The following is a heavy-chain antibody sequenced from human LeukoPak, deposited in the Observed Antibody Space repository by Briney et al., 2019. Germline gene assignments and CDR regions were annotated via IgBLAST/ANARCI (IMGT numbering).Heavy chain of an antibody. CDR1: GFTFSSYE. Sequence: PPGGSLRLSCAASGFTFSSYEMNWVRQAPGKGLEWVSYISSSGSTIYYADSVKGRFTISRDNAKNSLYLQMNSLRAEDTAVYYCASPLYGSGYWGQGTLVTVSS. D-gene: IGHD6-19*01. V-gene: IGHV3-48*03. CDR3: ASPLYGSGY. CDR2: ISSSGSTI. J-gene: IGHJ4*02.